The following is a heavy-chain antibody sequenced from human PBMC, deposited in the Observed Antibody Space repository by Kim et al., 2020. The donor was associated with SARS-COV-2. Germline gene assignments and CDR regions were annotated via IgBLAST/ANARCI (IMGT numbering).Heavy chain of an antibody. J-gene: IGHJ6*02. CDR1: GFTFSSYA. V-gene: IGHV3-30-3*01. CDR3: ARVRVDDFWSAYYYYGMDV. D-gene: IGHD3-3*01. Sequence: GGSLRLSCAASGFTFSSYAMHWVRQAPGKGLEWVAVISYDGSNKYYADSVKGRFTISRDNSKNTLYLQMNSLRAEDTAVYYCARVRVDDFWSAYYYYGMDVWGQGTTVTVSS. CDR2: ISYDGSNK.